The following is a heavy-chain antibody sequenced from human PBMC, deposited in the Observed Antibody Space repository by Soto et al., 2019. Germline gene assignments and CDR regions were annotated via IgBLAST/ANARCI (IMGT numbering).Heavy chain of an antibody. CDR2: ISAYNGNT. Sequence: ASVKVSCKASGYTFTCYGISWVRQAPGQGLEWIGWISAYNGNTNYAQKLQGRVTMTTDTSTSTAYMELRSLRSDDTAVYYCARYYDSSGYITMYDYWGQGTLVTVSS. J-gene: IGHJ4*02. CDR3: ARYYDSSGYITMYDY. CDR1: GYTFTCYG. V-gene: IGHV1-18*01. D-gene: IGHD3-22*01.